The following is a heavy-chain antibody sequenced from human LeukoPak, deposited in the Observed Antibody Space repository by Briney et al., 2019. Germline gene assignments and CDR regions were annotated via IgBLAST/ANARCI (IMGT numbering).Heavy chain of an antibody. J-gene: IGHJ4*02. CDR3: ARVTVVVTAIAHSFFDY. D-gene: IGHD2-21*02. CDR1: GYTFTSYG. V-gene: IGHV1-18*01. Sequence: GASVKVSCKASGYTFTSYGISWVRQAPGQGLEWMGWISAYNGNTNYAQKLQGRVTMTTDTSTSTAYMELRSLRSDDTAVYYCARVTVVVTAIAHSFFDYSGQGTLVTVSS. CDR2: ISAYNGNT.